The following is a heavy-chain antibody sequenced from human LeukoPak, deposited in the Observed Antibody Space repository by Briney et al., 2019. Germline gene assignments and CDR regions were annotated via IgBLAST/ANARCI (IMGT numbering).Heavy chain of an antibody. CDR2: ISGSGGST. J-gene: IGHJ4*02. CDR1: GFTFSSYA. Sequence: GGSLRLSCAASGFTFSSYAMSWVRQAPGKGLEWVSAISGSGGSTYYADSAKGRFTISRDNSKNTLYLQMNSLRAEDTAVYYCANPYGDYDFDYWGQGTLVTVSS. V-gene: IGHV3-23*01. CDR3: ANPYGDYDFDY. D-gene: IGHD4-17*01.